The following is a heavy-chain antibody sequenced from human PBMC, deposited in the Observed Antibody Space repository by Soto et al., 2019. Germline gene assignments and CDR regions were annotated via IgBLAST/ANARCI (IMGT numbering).Heavy chain of an antibody. CDR2: ISGSGDTT. CDR3: AIIMTGYYSPFDY. D-gene: IGHD3-9*01. Sequence: EVQLLESGGGLVQPGGSLRLSCAGSGFTFSSYAMTWVRQAPGKGLEWVSSISGSGDTTYYADSVRGRFIISTDNSKNTRCLQMNSLRAEDTAVYYCAIIMTGYYSPFDYWGQGTLVTVSS. V-gene: IGHV3-23*01. CDR1: GFTFSSYA. J-gene: IGHJ4*02.